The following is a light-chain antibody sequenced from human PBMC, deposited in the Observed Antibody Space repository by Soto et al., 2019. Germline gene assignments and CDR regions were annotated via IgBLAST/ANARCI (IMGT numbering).Light chain of an antibody. J-gene: IGKJ1*01. V-gene: IGKV1-39*01. CDR3: QQTYSTPPGA. CDR1: QSISNY. Sequence: DIQMSQSPSSLSASVGDRVTITCRASQSISNYLNWYQQKPGKAPKVLIYTASSLQSGAPSRFSGSGSGTDFTLSISSLQPEDFATYYCQQTYSTPPGALGQGTKMDIK. CDR2: TAS.